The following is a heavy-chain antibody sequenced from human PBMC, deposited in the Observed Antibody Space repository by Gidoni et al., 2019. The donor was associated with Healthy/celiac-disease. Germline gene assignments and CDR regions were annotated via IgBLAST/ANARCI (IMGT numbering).Heavy chain of an antibody. CDR1: GGSFSGYY. V-gene: IGHV4-34*01. D-gene: IGHD2-2*01. CDR2: INHSGST. Sequence: QVQLQQWGAGLLKPSETLSLTCAVYGGSFSGYYWSWIRQPPGKGLEWIGEINHSGSTNYNPSLKSRVTISVDTSKNQFSLKLSSVTAADTAVYYCASVQLRMGFRDFDIWGQGTMVTVSS. J-gene: IGHJ3*02. CDR3: ASVQLRMGFRDFDI.